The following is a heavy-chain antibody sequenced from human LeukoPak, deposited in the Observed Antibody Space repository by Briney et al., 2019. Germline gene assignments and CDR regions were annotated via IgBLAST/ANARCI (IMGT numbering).Heavy chain of an antibody. CDR1: GSSISSYY. J-gene: IGHJ3*02. V-gene: IGHV4-59*01. Sequence: KPSQTLTLTCTDSGSSISSYYWSWIRQPPGKGLEWIGYIYYSGSTNYNPSLKSRVTISVDTSKNYFSLKLSSVTAADTAVYYCARDRAHYYDSSGHAFDIWGQGTMVTVSS. CDR3: ARDRAHYYDSSGHAFDI. CDR2: IYYSGST. D-gene: IGHD3-22*01.